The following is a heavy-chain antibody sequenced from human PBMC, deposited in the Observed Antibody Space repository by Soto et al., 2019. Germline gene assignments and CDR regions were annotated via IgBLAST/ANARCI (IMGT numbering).Heavy chain of an antibody. Sequence: QVHLVESGGGVVQPGTSLRLSCKPSGFTFSNYGFHWVRQAPGRGLEGVALIWYDGSKKSYADSVKGRFTISRDRNTLFLQMDSLSGEDTAVYYCARDPATVTSYFDYWGQGTLVTVSS. V-gene: IGHV3-33*01. J-gene: IGHJ4*02. CDR1: GFTFSNYG. CDR3: ARDPATVTSYFDY. D-gene: IGHD4-17*01. CDR2: IWYDGSKK.